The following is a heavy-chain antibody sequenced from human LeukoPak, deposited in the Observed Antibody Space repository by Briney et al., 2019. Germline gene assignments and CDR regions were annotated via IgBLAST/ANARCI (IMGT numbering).Heavy chain of an antibody. Sequence: ASVKVSCKASGYTFTTYGISWVRQAPRQGLEWLGWISAYNGRTNYGEKLQDRVTMTTDTSTSAAYMELRSLRSDDTAVYYCARGLDYYDGTGYRSYWYLDLWGRGTLVAVSS. CDR1: GYTFTTYG. V-gene: IGHV1-18*01. CDR3: ARGLDYYDGTGYRSYWYLDL. D-gene: IGHD3-22*01. CDR2: ISAYNGRT. J-gene: IGHJ2*01.